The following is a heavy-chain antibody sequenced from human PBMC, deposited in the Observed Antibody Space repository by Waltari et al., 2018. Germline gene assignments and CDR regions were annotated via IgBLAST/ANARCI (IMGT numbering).Heavy chain of an antibody. CDR2: YDPEDGET. V-gene: IGHV1-24*01. CDR1: GYTLSESP. CDR3: APDHHRQSGYDI. D-gene: IGHD5-12*01. Sequence: QVQLLQSGAEVKKPGASVKVSCRVSGYTLSESPIHWVRQAPGEGLEWMGGYDPEDGETVYAKRFQGRVAMTEDTSLDTAYMELSSLTSEDTAVYYCAPDHHRQSGYDIWGQGTLVTVSS. J-gene: IGHJ4*02.